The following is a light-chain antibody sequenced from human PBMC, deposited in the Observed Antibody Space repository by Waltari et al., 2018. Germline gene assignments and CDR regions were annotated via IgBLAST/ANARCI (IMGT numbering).Light chain of an antibody. J-gene: IGKJ1*01. V-gene: IGKV1-6*01. CDR3: LQDYNYPWT. CDR2: DES. Sequence: AIQMTQSPSSLSASVGDRVTITCRASQGIRYDLGWYQQKPGKAPKLPIFDESTLQSGVPSRFSGSGSGTDFTLTISSLQPEDFATYYCLQDYNYPWTFGQGTKVEIK. CDR1: QGIRYD.